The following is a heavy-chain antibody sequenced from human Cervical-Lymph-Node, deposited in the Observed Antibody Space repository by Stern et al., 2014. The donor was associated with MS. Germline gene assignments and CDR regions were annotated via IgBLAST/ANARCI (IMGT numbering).Heavy chain of an antibody. CDR3: ARDTAIAARPNYYYYGMDV. J-gene: IGHJ6*02. Sequence: VQLEESGAEVKKPGSSVKVSCKASGGTFSSYAISWVRQAPGQGLEWMGGIIPIFGTANYAQKFQGRVTITADESTSTAYMELSSLRSEDTAVYYCARDTAIAARPNYYYYGMDVWGQGTTVTVSS. CDR2: IIPIFGTA. D-gene: IGHD6-6*01. V-gene: IGHV1-69*01. CDR1: GGTFSSYA.